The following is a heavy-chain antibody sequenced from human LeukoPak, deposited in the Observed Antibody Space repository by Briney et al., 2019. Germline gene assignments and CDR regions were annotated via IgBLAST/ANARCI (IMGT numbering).Heavy chain of an antibody. CDR1: GGSISSYY. D-gene: IGHD1-26*01. CDR2: IYYSGST. Sequence: TSSETLSLTCTVFGGSISSYYWSWIRQPPGKGLEWIGYIYYSGSTNYNPSLKSRVTISVDTSKNQFSLKLSSVTAADTAVYYCARAGEWELAYYFDYWGQGTLVTVSS. V-gene: IGHV4-59*08. CDR3: ARAGEWELAYYFDY. J-gene: IGHJ4*02.